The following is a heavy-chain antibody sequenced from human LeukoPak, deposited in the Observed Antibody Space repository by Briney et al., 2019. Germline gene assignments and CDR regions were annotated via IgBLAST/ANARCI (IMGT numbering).Heavy chain of an antibody. V-gene: IGHV3-21*06. Sequence: KPGGSLRLSCAASGFGFSSGTMNWVRQAPGKALEWVSPLSGSGRLVWYAASVKGRFTISRDNAANSLFLQMSSLRVEDTAVYYCARDLQTGLAFDAWGQGTVVAVSS. J-gene: IGHJ3*01. D-gene: IGHD7-27*01. CDR2: LSGSGRLV. CDR1: GFGFSSGT. CDR3: ARDLQTGLAFDA.